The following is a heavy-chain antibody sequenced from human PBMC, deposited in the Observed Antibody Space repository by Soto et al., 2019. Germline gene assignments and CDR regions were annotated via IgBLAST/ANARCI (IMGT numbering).Heavy chain of an antibody. D-gene: IGHD3-10*01. V-gene: IGHV3-33*06. CDR2: IQYDGSKK. CDR1: GFTFRNYG. J-gene: IGHJ4*02. CDR3: AKDRVWGIVVRGFDY. Sequence: VQLVESGGGVVQPGRSLRLSCEASGFTFRNYGMHWVRQTPVKGLEWVAGIQYDGSKKYYAESVKGRFTISRDNSKNTLYLQMNSLRAEDTAVYYCAKDRVWGIVVRGFDYWGQGTLVTVSS.